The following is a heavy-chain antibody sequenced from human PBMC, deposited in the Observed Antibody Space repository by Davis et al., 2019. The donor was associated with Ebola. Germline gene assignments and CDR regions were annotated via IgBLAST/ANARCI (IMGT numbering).Heavy chain of an antibody. V-gene: IGHV1-69*13. Sequence: SVKVSCKASGYTFTSYGISWVRQAPGRGLEWMGGIIPMFRSPNYAQKYLERVTITADESTRTVYMEMRSLRPEDTAVYFCARGRTGFYYDSSDSPSWFDPWGQGTLVTVSS. CDR1: GYTFTSYG. CDR2: IIPMFRSP. D-gene: IGHD3-22*01. CDR3: ARGRTGFYYDSSDSPSWFDP. J-gene: IGHJ5*02.